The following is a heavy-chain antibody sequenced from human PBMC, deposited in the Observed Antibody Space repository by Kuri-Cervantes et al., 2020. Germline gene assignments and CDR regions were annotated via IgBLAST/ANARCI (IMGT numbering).Heavy chain of an antibody. CDR3: ARDRDSSGYYSKDAFDI. CDR1: GYTFTSYG. J-gene: IGHJ3*02. D-gene: IGHD3-22*01. Sequence: ASVKVSCKASGYTFTSYGISWVRQAPGQGLEWMGWISAYNGDTNYAQKLQGRVTMTTDTSTSTAYMELRSLRSDDTAVYYCARDRDSSGYYSKDAFDIWGQGTMVTVSS. V-gene: IGHV1-18*01. CDR2: ISAYNGDT.